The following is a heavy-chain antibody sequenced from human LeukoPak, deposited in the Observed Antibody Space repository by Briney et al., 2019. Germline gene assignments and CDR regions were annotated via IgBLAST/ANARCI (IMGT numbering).Heavy chain of an antibody. CDR3: ARQTDSGYDC. CDR2: IYRTGTT. CDR1: GFTVNSNH. D-gene: IGHD5-12*01. V-gene: IGHV3-66*04. J-gene: IGHJ4*02. Sequence: SGGSLRLSCAASGFTVNSNHMTWVRQAPGKGLEWVSIIYRTGTTYYADSVKGRFTISRDNSKNTLYLRMNNLRADDTAVYYCARQTDSGYDCWGQGTLVTVSS.